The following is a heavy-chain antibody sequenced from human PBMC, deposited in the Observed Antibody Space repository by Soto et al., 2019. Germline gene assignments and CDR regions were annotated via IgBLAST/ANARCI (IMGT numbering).Heavy chain of an antibody. V-gene: IGHV4-59*08. D-gene: IGHD5-18*01. Sequence: QVQLRESGPGLVKPSETLSLTCTVSGGSISSYYWSWIRQPPGKGLEWIGYIYYSGSTNYNPSLKSRVTIPVDTSKYQFSLKLSSVTAADTAVYYWAIRYGSCFDYWGQGTLVTVSS. CDR3: AIRYGSCFDY. CDR2: IYYSGST. CDR1: GGSISSYY. J-gene: IGHJ4*02.